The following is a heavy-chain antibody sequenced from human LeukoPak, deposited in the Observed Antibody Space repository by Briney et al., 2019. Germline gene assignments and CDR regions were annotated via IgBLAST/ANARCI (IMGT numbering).Heavy chain of an antibody. CDR3: ARDLIDGLMVYAPNWFDP. D-gene: IGHD2-8*01. CDR2: INPNSGGT. Sequence: ASVKVSCKASGYTFTGYYMHWVRQAPGQGLEWMGWINPNSGGTNYAQKFQGRVTMTRDTSISTAYMELSRLRSDDTAVYYCARDLIDGLMVYAPNWFDPWGQGTPVTVSS. J-gene: IGHJ5*02. CDR1: GYTFTGYY. V-gene: IGHV1-2*02.